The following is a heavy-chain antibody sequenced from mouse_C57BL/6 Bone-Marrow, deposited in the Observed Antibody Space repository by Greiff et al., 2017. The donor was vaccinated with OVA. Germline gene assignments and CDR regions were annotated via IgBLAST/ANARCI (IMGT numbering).Heavy chain of an antibody. CDR2: IWGVGST. V-gene: IGHV2-6*01. J-gene: IGHJ3*01. D-gene: IGHD2-4*01. CDR1: GFSLTSYG. CDR3: ATGYDYDVLAY. Sequence: VQLVESGPGLVAPSQSLSITCTVSGFSLTSYGVDWVRQSPGKGLEWLGVIWGVGSTNYNSALKSRLSISKDNSKCQVFLKMNSLQTDDTAMYYCATGYDYDVLAYWGQGTLVTVSA.